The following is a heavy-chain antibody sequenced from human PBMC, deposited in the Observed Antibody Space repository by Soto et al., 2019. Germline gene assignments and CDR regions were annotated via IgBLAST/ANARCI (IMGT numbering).Heavy chain of an antibody. CDR1: GGSISSSNW. D-gene: IGHD5-12*01. Sequence: SETLSLTCAVSGGSISSSNWWSWVRQPPGKGLEWIGEIYHSGSTNYNPSLKSRVTISGDKSKNQFSLKLSSVTAADTAVYYCARDPATIKEFWSFDLWGRGTLVTVSS. J-gene: IGHJ2*01. CDR2: IYHSGST. CDR3: ARDPATIKEFWSFDL. V-gene: IGHV4-4*02.